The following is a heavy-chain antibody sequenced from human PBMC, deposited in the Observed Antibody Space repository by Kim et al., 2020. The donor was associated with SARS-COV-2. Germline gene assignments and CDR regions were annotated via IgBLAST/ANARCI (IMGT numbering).Heavy chain of an antibody. D-gene: IGHD1-1*01. V-gene: IGHV3-73*01. CDR3: TSVPETTPASWAGFD. CDR1: GFTFSGSA. Sequence: GGSLRLSCAASGFTFSGSAIHSVRQAAGKGLAWVGRIRSKANSYSTAYAASVRGSFSISRDDSKNTRYPQMTNLKTEDTAVNYFTSVPETTPASWAGFD. J-gene: IGHJ3*02. CDR2: IRSKANSYST.